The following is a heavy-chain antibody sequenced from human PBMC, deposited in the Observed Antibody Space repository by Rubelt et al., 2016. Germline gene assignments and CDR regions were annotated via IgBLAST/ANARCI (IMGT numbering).Heavy chain of an antibody. J-gene: IGHJ4*02. Sequence: QVQLQESGPGLVKPSETLSLTCTVSGGSISSYYWSWIRQPPGKGLEWIGYIYYSGSTNYNPTLKSRVTMSVDTSKNQFSLKLSAVTAADTAGYYCAGGDSSSHPFDYWGQGTLVTVSS. CDR2: IYYSGST. CDR3: AGGDSSSHPFDY. D-gene: IGHD6-6*01. V-gene: IGHV4-59*01. CDR1: GGSISSYY.